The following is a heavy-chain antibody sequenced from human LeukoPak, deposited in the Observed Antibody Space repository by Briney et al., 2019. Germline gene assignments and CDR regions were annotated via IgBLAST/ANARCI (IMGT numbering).Heavy chain of an antibody. D-gene: IGHD4-11*01. J-gene: IGHJ6*02. CDR3: ARDEKGLTYYSNYGSYYYGMDV. CDR2: IWYDGSNK. Sequence: PAGGSLRLSCAASGLTFSSYGMHWVRQAPGKGLEWVAVIWYDGSNKYYADSVKGRFTISRDNSKNTLYLQMNSLRAEDTAVYYCARDEKGLTYYSNYGSYYYGMDVWGQGTTVTVSS. V-gene: IGHV3-33*08. CDR1: GLTFSSYG.